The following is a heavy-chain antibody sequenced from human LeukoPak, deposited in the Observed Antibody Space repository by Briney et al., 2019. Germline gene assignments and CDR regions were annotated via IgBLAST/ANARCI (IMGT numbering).Heavy chain of an antibody. Sequence: SVKVSCKASGGTFSSYAISWVRQAPGQGLEWMGGIIPIFGTANYAQKFQGRVTITTDESTSTAYMELSSLRSEDTAVHYCARGVVPAAIYYYMDVWGQGATVSVSS. CDR2: IIPIFGTA. D-gene: IGHD2-2*02. V-gene: IGHV1-69*05. J-gene: IGHJ6*03. CDR1: GGTFSSYA. CDR3: ARGVVPAAIYYYMDV.